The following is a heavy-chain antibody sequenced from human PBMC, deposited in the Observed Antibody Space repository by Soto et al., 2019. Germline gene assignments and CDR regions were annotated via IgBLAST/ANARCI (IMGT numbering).Heavy chain of an antibody. CDR1: GDSVSRGRYY. J-gene: IGHJ4*02. D-gene: IGHD3-22*01. Sequence: WGTLSLTCAVSGDSVSRGRYYWRWIRQPPGKGLEWIGYIFSSGTTEYNPSLKRRVTISMDTSKNQSSLKPPSMTTADTARYYCARTNSRGEWAAWFWGRGSQVTVSS. CDR2: IFSSGTT. CDR3: ARTNSRGEWAAWF. V-gene: IGHV4-61*01.